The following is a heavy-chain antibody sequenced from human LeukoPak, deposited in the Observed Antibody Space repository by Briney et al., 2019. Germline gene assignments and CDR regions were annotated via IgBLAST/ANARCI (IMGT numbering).Heavy chain of an antibody. CDR2: INPNSGGT. CDR1: GYTFTGYY. J-gene: IGHJ6*04. Sequence: ASVKVSCKASGYTFTGYYMHWVRQAPGQGLEWMGWINPNSGGTNYAQKFQGWVTMTRDTSISTAYMELSRLRSDDTAVYYCARLYGSGSYLNGDYYYYGMDVWGKGTTVTVSS. D-gene: IGHD3-10*01. CDR3: ARLYGSGSYLNGDYYYYGMDV. V-gene: IGHV1-2*04.